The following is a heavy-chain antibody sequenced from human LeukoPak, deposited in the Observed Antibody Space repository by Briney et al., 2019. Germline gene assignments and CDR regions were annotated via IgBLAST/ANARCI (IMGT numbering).Heavy chain of an antibody. CDR1: GFTVSSNY. CDR3: ARQTSGNYYSYVFDI. CDR2: IFIGGST. V-gene: IGHV3-66*04. J-gene: IGHJ3*02. Sequence: GGSLRLSCAASGFTVSSNYMTWVRQAPGKGLEWVSVIFIGGSTYYADSVTGRFTISRDNSKNTLYLQMNSLRAEDTAVYYCARQTSGNYYSYVFDIWGQGTMVTVSS. D-gene: IGHD1-26*01.